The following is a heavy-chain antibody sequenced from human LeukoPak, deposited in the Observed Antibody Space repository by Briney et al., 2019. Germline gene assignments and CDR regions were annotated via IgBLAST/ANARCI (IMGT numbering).Heavy chain of an antibody. Sequence: SEALSLTCTVSGGSISSRSYHWSWIRQPPGKGLEWIGNIYSSGSTYYNSSLKSRVTISIDTSNNQVSLKMSPMTAADTAVYYCAKSDGYGLIDSWGQGTLVTVSS. CDR1: GGSISSRSYH. J-gene: IGHJ5*01. V-gene: IGHV4-39*01. CDR3: AKSDGYGLIDS. CDR2: IYSSGST. D-gene: IGHD2-21*02.